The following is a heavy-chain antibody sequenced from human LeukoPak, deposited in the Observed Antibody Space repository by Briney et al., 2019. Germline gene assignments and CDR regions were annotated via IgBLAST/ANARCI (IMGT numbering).Heavy chain of an antibody. CDR3: AKGVRQQLARGPFDY. CDR1: GFTFSSYG. J-gene: IGHJ4*02. V-gene: IGHV3-30*18. CDR2: ISYDGSNK. D-gene: IGHD6-13*01. Sequence: GGSLRLSCAASGFTFSSYGMHWVRQAPGKGLEWVAVISYDGSNKYYADSVKGRFTISRDNSKNTLYLQMNSLRAEDTAVYYCAKGVRQQLARGPFDYWGQGTLVTVSS.